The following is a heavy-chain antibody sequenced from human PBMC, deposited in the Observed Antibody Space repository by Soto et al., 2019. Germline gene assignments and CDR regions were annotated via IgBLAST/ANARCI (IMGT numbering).Heavy chain of an antibody. V-gene: IGHV2-5*01. Sequence: QITLKESGPTLVKPTQTLTLTCTFSGFSLNTRAVGVGWIRQAPGKALEWLALINWNDDERYSPSLKDRRTITKYTSKNHVVLTMTNIGPVDTATYYCAHRHDLGGFDIWGQGTAFTVSS. CDR1: GFSLNTRAVG. CDR2: INWNDDE. J-gene: IGHJ3*02. CDR3: AHRHDLGGFDI. D-gene: IGHD2-15*01.